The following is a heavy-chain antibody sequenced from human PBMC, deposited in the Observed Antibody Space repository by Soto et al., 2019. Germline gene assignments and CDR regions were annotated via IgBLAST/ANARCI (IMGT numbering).Heavy chain of an antibody. Sequence: KTSETLSLTCAVSGFSISSGYFWGFIRQPPGKGPEWLGSIYHSGTTYYNPSVKGRVTISVDTSKNQFSLKMSSVTAADTAVYYCARDSSGYYWFDPWGQGTLVTVSS. J-gene: IGHJ5*02. CDR1: GFSISSGYF. D-gene: IGHD3-22*01. V-gene: IGHV4-38-2*02. CDR2: IYHSGTT. CDR3: ARDSSGYYWFDP.